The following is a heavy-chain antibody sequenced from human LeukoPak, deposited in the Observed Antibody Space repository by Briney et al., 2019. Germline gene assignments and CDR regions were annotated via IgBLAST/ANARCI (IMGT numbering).Heavy chain of an antibody. D-gene: IGHD3-22*01. V-gene: IGHV1-69*05. J-gene: IGHJ6*03. CDR2: IIPIFSTA. Sequence: SVNVSCKASGGTFSSYAISWVRQAPGQGLEWMGGIIPIFSTANYAQKFQGRVTITTDESTSTAYMELSSLRSEDTAVYYCARGAPPNYYDSSGYYYAYYYYYMDVWGKGTTVTDSS. CDR3: ARGAPPNYYDSSGYYYAYYYYYMDV. CDR1: GGTFSSYA.